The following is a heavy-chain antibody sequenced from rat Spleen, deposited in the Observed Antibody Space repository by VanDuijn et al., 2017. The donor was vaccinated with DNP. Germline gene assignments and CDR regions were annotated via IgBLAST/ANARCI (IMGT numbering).Heavy chain of an antibody. CDR3: VTRTXGIFDY. D-gene: IGHD4-2*01. J-gene: IGHJ2*01. CDR1: GLTFSDYN. Sequence: EVQLVESGGGLVQPGRSLKLSCAASGLTFSDYNMAWVRQAPKKGLEWVATISTSGSRTYYPDSVKGRFTISRDNSRSILNLQMDSLRSEDTGXYFCVTRTXGIFDYXGQGVMVTVSS. V-gene: IGHV5-7*01. CDR2: ISTSGSRT.